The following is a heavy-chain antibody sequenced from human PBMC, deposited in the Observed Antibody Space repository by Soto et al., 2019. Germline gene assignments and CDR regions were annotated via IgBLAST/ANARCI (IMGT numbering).Heavy chain of an antibody. CDR3: AKDWVGYCSGGMDV. V-gene: IGHV3-23*01. Sequence: PGGSLRLSCAASGFTFSSYAMSWVRQAPGKGLEWVSAISGSGGSTYYADSVKGRFTISRDNSKNTLYLQMNSLRAEDTAVYYCAKDWVGYCSGGMDVWGQGTTVTSP. J-gene: IGHJ6*02. CDR1: GFTFSSYA. CDR2: ISGSGGST. D-gene: IGHD2-15*01.